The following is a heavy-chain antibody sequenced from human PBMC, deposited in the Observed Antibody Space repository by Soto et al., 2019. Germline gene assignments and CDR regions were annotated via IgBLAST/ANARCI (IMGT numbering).Heavy chain of an antibody. CDR3: ARLSPYGDSNY. Sequence: QLQLQESGPGLVKPSETLSLTCTVSGGSISSSSYYWGWIRQPPGKGLEWIGSIYYSGSTYYNPSLKSRVTISVDTSKNQFSLKLSSVTAADTAVYYCARLSPYGDSNYWGQGTLVTVSS. D-gene: IGHD4-17*01. V-gene: IGHV4-39*01. CDR1: GGSISSSSYY. J-gene: IGHJ4*02. CDR2: IYYSGST.